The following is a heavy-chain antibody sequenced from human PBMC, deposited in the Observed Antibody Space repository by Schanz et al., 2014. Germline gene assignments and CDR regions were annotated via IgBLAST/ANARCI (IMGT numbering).Heavy chain of an antibody. Sequence: VQSVHSGTEVQKLGASVKVSCQTSGYTFTAYGINWARQAPGQGLEWIGWISAHTGDTGYAQKMKGRVTMTRDVSSTTAVLELRSLRYDDAAVYYCARDHVATTDYDYFVCYLDVWATGITVIVSS. D-gene: IGHD3-16*01. J-gene: IGHJ6*03. CDR1: GYTFTAYG. CDR3: ARDHVATTDYDYFVCYLDV. CDR2: ISAHTGDT. V-gene: IGHV1-18*01.